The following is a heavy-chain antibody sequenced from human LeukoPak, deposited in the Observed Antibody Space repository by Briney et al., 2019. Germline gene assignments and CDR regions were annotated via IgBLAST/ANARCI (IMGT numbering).Heavy chain of an antibody. V-gene: IGHV4-4*07. J-gene: IGHJ4*02. Sequence: SETLSLTCTVSGGSISSYYWSWIRQPAGKGLEWIGRIYTSGSTNYNPSLKSRVTISVDKSKNQSSLKLSSVTAADTAVYYCARDVGADVWGMFYFDYWGQGTLVTVSS. CDR3: ARDVGADVWGMFYFDY. CDR1: GGSISSYY. CDR2: IYTSGST. D-gene: IGHD3-16*01.